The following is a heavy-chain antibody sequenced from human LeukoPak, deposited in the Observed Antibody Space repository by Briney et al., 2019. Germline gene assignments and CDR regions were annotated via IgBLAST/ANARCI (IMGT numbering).Heavy chain of an antibody. V-gene: IGHV3-23*01. CDR1: GFTFSSYA. D-gene: IGHD6-6*01. CDR3: AKGSQSRSIAWVGY. CDR2: ISGGGGST. Sequence: GGSLRLSCAASGFTFSSYAMSWVRQAPGKGLEWVSAISGGGGSTYYADSVKGRFTISRDNSKNTLYLQMNSLRAEDTAVYYCAKGSQSRSIAWVGYWDQGTLVTVSS. J-gene: IGHJ4*02.